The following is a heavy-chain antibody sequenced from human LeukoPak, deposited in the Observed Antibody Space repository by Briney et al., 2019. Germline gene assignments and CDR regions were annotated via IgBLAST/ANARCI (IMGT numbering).Heavy chain of an antibody. CDR2: ISGSGGST. V-gene: IGHV3-23*01. J-gene: IGHJ4*02. CDR1: GFTVSSNY. Sequence: GGSLRLSCAASGFTVSSNYMSWVRQAPGKGLEWVSVISGSGGSTHYAESVKGRFTISRDNSKNILYLQMNSLRVEDTAVYYCAKDRGYCSSTNCWFDYWGQGTLVTVSS. D-gene: IGHD2-2*01. CDR3: AKDRGYCSSTNCWFDY.